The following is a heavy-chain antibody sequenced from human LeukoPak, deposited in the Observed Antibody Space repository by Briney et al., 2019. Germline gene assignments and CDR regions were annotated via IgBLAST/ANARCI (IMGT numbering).Heavy chain of an antibody. D-gene: IGHD2-15*01. J-gene: IGHJ3*02. V-gene: IGHV3-66*02. CDR3: ARDHTCSGGSCYSADAFDI. CDR2: IYSGGST. CDR1: GFTVSSNY. Sequence: GGSLRLSCAASGFTVSSNYMSWVRQAPGKGLEWVSVIYSGGSTYYADSVTGRFTISRDNSKNTLYLQMNSLRAEDTAVYYCARDHTCSGGSCYSADAFDIWGQGTMVTVSS.